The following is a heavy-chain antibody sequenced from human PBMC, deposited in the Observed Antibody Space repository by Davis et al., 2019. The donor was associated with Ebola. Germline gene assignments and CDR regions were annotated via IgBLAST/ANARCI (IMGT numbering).Heavy chain of an antibody. Sequence: SGPTLVKPTQTLTLTCTFSGFSLSTSGVGVGWIRQPPGKALEWLALIYWDDDKRYSPSLKSRLTITKDTSKDQVVLTMTNMDPVDTATYYCAHRRPRDANGGLVGAATWGSFGIWGQGTLVTVSS. CDR2: IYWDDDK. J-gene: IGHJ3*02. D-gene: IGHD1-26*01. CDR1: GFSLSTSGVG. V-gene: IGHV2-5*02. CDR3: AHRRPRDANGGLVGAATWGSFGI.